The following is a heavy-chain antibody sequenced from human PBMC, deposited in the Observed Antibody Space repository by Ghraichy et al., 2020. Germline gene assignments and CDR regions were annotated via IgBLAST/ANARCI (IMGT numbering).Heavy chain of an antibody. V-gene: IGHV4-39*01. D-gene: IGHD4/OR15-4a*01. Sequence: SETLSLTCTVSDGSISSSSYSWGWIRQSPGKGLEWIGNIYYSGSTYYNPSLNSGVTISVDTSKNQFSLKLSSVTAADTAVYYCARQDYYYFDYWGQGTLVTVSS. CDR1: DGSISSSSYS. CDR2: IYYSGST. CDR3: ARQDYYYFDY. J-gene: IGHJ4*02.